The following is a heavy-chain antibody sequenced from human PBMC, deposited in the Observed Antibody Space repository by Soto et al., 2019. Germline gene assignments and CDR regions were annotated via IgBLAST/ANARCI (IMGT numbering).Heavy chain of an antibody. CDR3: ARERPDGSRLDP. CDR1: GGSISSGGYY. V-gene: IGHV4-31*03. CDR2: IYYSGST. D-gene: IGHD6-13*01. Sequence: SEALSVTCTVSGGSISSGGYYWSWIRQHPGKGLEWIGYIYYSGSTYYNPSLKSRVTISVDTSKNQFSLKLSSVTAADTAVYYCARERPDGSRLDPWGQGTLVTVSS. J-gene: IGHJ5*02.